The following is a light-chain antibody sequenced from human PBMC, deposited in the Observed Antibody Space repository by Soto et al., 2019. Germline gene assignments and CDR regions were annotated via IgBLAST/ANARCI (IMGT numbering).Light chain of an antibody. Sequence: SYELMQPPSVSVAPGQTARITCGGNIIGSKSVHWYQQKPGQAPVLVVYDDSDRPSGIPERFSGSNSGNTATLTISRVEAGDEADYYCQVWDSSSANYVFGSGTKVTVL. CDR2: DDS. CDR1: IIGSKS. J-gene: IGLJ1*01. V-gene: IGLV3-21*02. CDR3: QVWDSSSANYV.